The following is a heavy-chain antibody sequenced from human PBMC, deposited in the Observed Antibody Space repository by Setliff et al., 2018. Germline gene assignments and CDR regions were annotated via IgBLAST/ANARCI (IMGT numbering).Heavy chain of an antibody. J-gene: IGHJ5*02. Sequence: ETLSLTCTVSGGFIRDYYWNWIRQSPGKGLEWIGYIYYRGTTNYNSSLKSRVIISIDMSKNQFSLKLSSATAADTAVYFCAAVGIDAGGGWFDPWGHGIPVTVSS. CDR1: GGFIRDYY. CDR2: IYYRGTT. D-gene: IGHD1-26*01. CDR3: AAVGIDAGGGWFDP. V-gene: IGHV4-59*01.